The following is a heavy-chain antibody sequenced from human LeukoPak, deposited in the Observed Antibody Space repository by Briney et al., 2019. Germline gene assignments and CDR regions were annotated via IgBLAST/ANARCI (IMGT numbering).Heavy chain of an antibody. CDR1: GGSISSYY. CDR3: ARPYYYDSSGHQPFDY. Sequence: SETLSLTCTVSGGSISSYYWSWIRQPAGKGLEWIGEINHSGSTSYNPSLKSRVTISVDTSKNQFSLKLSSVTAADTAVYYCARPYYYDSSGHQPFDYWGQGTLVTVSS. V-gene: IGHV4-34*01. J-gene: IGHJ4*02. CDR2: INHSGST. D-gene: IGHD3-22*01.